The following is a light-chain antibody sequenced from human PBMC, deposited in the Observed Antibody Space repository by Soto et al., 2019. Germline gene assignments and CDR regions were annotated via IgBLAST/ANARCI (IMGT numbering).Light chain of an antibody. CDR3: QQGYSSLVT. V-gene: IGKV1-39*01. Sequence: DIQMTQSPSSLSASVGDRVTITCRASESISSYLSWYQQKPGKAPKLLIYSASSLQSGVPSRFRGSGSGTEFTLTISSLQPEDFATYYCQQGYSSLVTFGQGTRLEIK. CDR1: ESISSY. J-gene: IGKJ5*01. CDR2: SAS.